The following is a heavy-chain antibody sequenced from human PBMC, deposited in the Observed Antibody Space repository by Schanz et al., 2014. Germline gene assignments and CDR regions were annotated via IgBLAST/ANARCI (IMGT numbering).Heavy chain of an antibody. V-gene: IGHV3-66*02. J-gene: IGHJ4*02. CDR2: IYKSGSA. D-gene: IGHD1-1*01. CDR3: ARDSAGTTFGVLDS. Sequence: EVQVEESGGGLVQPGGSLRLSCVASGFNVSKSYVSWVRQAPGKGLEWVSLIYKSGSAFYADSVKGRLTISRDNSKNTVYLEMNRLRTEDTALYYCARDSAGTTFGVLDSWGQGTLVTVSS. CDR1: GFNVSKSY.